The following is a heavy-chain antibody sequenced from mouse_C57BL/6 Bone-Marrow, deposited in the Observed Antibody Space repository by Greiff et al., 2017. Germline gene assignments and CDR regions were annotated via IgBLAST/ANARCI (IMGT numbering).Heavy chain of an antibody. Sequence: EVKLVESGAELVRPGASVTLSCTASGFNIKDDYMHWVKQRPEQGLEWIGWIDPETGDTEYDSKFPGKATITADTSSNTAYLKLSSLTSEDTAVYYCTSYGSFDYWGQGTTLTVSS. D-gene: IGHD1-1*01. CDR2: IDPETGDT. J-gene: IGHJ2*01. V-gene: IGHV14-4*01. CDR3: TSYGSFDY. CDR1: GFNIKDDY.